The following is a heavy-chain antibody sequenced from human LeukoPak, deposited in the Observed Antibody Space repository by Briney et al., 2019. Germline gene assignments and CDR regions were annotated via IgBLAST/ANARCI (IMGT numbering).Heavy chain of an antibody. J-gene: IGHJ4*02. CDR2: VSGSGGST. D-gene: IGHD3-22*01. CDR3: ARADTSGYIYYFDY. CDR1: GFSFSNSA. V-gene: IGHV3-23*01. Sequence: GGSLRLSCAASGFSFSNSAMSWVRQAPGKGLEWVSSVSGSGGSTYYADSVKGRFTISRDNSKNTLYLQVNSLRAEDTAVYYCARADTSGYIYYFDYWGQGTLVTVSS.